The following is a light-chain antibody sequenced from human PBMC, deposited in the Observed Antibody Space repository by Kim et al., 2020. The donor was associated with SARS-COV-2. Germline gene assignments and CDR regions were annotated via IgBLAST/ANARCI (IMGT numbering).Light chain of an antibody. J-gene: IGKJ4*02. CDR1: QSVNKF. CDR3: QQRISWPLT. V-gene: IGKV3-11*01. CDR2: DAS. Sequence: SPGERATGACGASQSVNKFLAWYQQKPGQAPRLLIYDASNRATGIPARFSGSGSGTDFTLTISSLEPEDFAVYYCQQRISWPLTFGGGTKVDIK.